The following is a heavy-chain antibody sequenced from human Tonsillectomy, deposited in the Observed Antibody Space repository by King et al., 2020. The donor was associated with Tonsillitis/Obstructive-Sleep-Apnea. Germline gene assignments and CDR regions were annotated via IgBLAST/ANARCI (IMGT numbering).Heavy chain of an antibody. Sequence: VQLVQSGAEVKKPGSSVKVSCKASGGTFSSYAISWVRQAPGQGLEWMGGIIPIFGTANYAQKVQGRVTITADESTSTAYMELSSLRSEDTAVYYCARGWAQDDGDPHAFDIWGQGTMVTVSS. CDR2: IIPIFGTA. CDR3: ARGWAQDDGDPHAFDI. CDR1: GGTFSSYA. D-gene: IGHD4-17*01. V-gene: IGHV1-69*01. J-gene: IGHJ3*02.